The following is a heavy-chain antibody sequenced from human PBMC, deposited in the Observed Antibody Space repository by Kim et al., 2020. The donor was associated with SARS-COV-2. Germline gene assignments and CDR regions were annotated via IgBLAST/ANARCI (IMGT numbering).Heavy chain of an antibody. J-gene: IGHJ4*02. CDR3: TRDLEL. CDR1: GFTFSSYW. Sequence: GGSLRLSCAASGFTFSSYWMTWVRQAPGKGLEWVANIKQDGSEMYYVDSVEGRFTISRDNDKNSLYLQMNSLRAEDTAVYYCTRDLELWGQGTLVTVSS. CDR2: IKQDGSEM. V-gene: IGHV3-7*01. D-gene: IGHD1-7*01.